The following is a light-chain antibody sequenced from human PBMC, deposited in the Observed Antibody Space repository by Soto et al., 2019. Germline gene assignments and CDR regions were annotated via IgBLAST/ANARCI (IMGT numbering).Light chain of an antibody. J-gene: IGKJ1*01. CDR3: QHRSTWPRT. CDR1: QSVSTY. V-gene: IGKV3-11*01. CDR2: DAF. Sequence: EIVMTQSPATLSVSPGERATLSCRASQSVSTYLAWYQQKPGQAPRLLIYDAFNRATGIPARFSGSGSGTDFTLTISSLQPEDSAVYYCQHRSTWPRTFGQGTKVDI.